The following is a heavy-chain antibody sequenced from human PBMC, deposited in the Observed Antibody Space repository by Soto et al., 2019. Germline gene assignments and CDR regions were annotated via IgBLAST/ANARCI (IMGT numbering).Heavy chain of an antibody. V-gene: IGHV1-2*04. D-gene: IGHD1-7*01. CDR1: GYTFTGYY. Sequence: QVQLVQSGAEVKKPGASVKVSCKASGYTFTGYYMHWVRQAPGQGLEWMGWINPNSGGTNYAQTFQGWVTMTRDTSISTAYMELSRLRSDDTAVYYCAREEVVNWNYEGYYYGMDVWGQGTTVTVSS. CDR2: INPNSGGT. CDR3: AREEVVNWNYEGYYYGMDV. J-gene: IGHJ6*02.